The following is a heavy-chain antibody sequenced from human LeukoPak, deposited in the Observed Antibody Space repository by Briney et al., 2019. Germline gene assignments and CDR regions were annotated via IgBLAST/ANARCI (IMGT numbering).Heavy chain of an antibody. J-gene: IGHJ4*02. CDR3: ARGFGYSSGWYSHGY. CDR1: GGSISSYY. CDR2: IFYSGST. D-gene: IGHD6-19*01. V-gene: IGHV4-59*01. Sequence: SETLSLTCTVSGGSISSYYWSWIRQPPGKGLEWIGYIFYSGSTNYNPSLKSRVTISVDTSKNQFSLKLSSVTAADTAVYYCARGFGYSSGWYSHGYWGQGTLVTVSS.